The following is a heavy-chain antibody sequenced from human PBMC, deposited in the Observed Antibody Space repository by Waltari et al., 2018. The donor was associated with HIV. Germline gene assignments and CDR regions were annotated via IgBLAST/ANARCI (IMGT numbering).Heavy chain of an antibody. D-gene: IGHD3-22*01. J-gene: IGHJ4*02. Sequence: EVQLVQSGAEVKKPGEFLKISCKGSGYSFSSYWIGWVRQKPGKGLEWMGIIYPGDSETRYSPSFQGQVTSADDKSITTAYLQGSSLKASDTAMYYCARLEGNYYDSSGCCHYWGQGTLVTVSS. CDR2: IYPGDSET. CDR3: ARLEGNYYDSSGCCHY. CDR1: GYSFSSYW. V-gene: IGHV5-51*01.